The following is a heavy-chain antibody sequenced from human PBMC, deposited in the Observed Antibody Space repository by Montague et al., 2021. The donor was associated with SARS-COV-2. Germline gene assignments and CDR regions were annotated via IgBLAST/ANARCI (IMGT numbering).Heavy chain of an antibody. V-gene: IGHV4-38-2*02. Sequence: SGTRSLTCTVSGFSIGSGDYWGWIRQPPGKGLEWIGSIYHSGTTYYNPSPQSRRTMSIDTSPNQFSLRLTSVTAADTAVFFCVREKAGGLRNVFDIWGQGTTVTVSS. J-gene: IGHJ3*02. CDR3: VREKAGGLRNVFDI. CDR2: IYHSGTT. CDR1: GFSIGSGDY.